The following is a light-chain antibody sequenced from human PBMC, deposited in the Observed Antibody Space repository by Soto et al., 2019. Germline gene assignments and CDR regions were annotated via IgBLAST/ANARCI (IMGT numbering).Light chain of an antibody. CDR3: FQALQTPA. Sequence: DVVMTQSPLSLPVTPGEPASISCRSSQSLLHSNGYNYLDWYVQKPGQSPQILIYLASTRASGVRDRFRGSGSGTDFTLTISRVETEDVGVYYCFQALQTPAFGQGTKVEIK. CDR2: LAS. V-gene: IGKV2-28*01. CDR1: QSLLHSNGYNY. J-gene: IGKJ1*01.